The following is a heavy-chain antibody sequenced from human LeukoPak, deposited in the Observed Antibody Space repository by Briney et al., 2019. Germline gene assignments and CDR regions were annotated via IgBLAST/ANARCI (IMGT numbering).Heavy chain of an antibody. Sequence: PGGSLRLSCEASGFTFSTYWMHWVRQTPGKGLVWVSRINTDGNGISYEDSVEGRFTISRDNAKNRLYLQMNSLRGDDSAFYYCARTNLASRVDVGGKGTTVTVPS. J-gene: IGHJ6*04. V-gene: IGHV3-74*01. CDR1: GFTFSTYW. CDR2: INTDGNGI. CDR3: ARTNLASRVDV. D-gene: IGHD6-6*01.